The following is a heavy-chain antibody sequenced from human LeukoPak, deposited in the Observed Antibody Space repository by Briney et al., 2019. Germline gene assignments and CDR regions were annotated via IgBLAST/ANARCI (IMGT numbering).Heavy chain of an antibody. CDR1: GGSISSGDYY. D-gene: IGHD3-22*01. Sequence: NPSETLSLTCTVSGGSISSGDYYWRWIRQPPGKGLEWIGYIYYSGSTYYNPSLKSRVTISVDTSKNQFSLKLSSVTAADTAVYYCARVSYYYDSSGYYGLDGFDYWGQGTLVTVSS. CDR2: IYYSGST. J-gene: IGHJ4*02. V-gene: IGHV4-30-4*01. CDR3: ARVSYYYDSSGYYGLDGFDY.